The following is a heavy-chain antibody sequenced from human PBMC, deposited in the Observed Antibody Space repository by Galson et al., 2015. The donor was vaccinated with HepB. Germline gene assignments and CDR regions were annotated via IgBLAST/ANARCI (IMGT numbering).Heavy chain of an antibody. CDR1: GFIFNSAW. J-gene: IGHJ1*01. CDR3: AWDSGKPDGPLYYQH. D-gene: IGHD4-23*01. V-gene: IGHV3-15*01. CDR2: IKSKMGGGTA. Sequence: SLRLSCAASGFIFNSAWMSWVRQAPGKGLEWVGRIKSKMGGGTADYAAPVKGRFSISRDDSKNMLHLQMNGLKMEDTAVYYCAWDSGKPDGPLYYQHWGQGTLVTVSS.